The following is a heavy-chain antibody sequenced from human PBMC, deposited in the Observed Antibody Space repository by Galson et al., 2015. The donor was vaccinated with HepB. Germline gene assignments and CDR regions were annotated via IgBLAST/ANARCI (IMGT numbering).Heavy chain of an antibody. CDR3: ARMRDIIAVAGTGFDY. D-gene: IGHD6-19*01. V-gene: IGHV1-2*02. CDR2: INPNSGGT. J-gene: IGHJ4*02. CDR1: GYTFTGYY. Sequence: SVKVSCKASGYTFTGYYMHWVRQAPGQGLEWMGWINPNSGGTNYAQKFQGRVTMTRDTSISTAYMELSRLRSDDTAVYYCARMRDIIAVAGTGFDYWGQGTLVTVSS.